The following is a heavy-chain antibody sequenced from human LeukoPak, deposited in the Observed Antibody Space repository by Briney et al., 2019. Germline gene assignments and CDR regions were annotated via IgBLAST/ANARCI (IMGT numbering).Heavy chain of an antibody. V-gene: IGHV4-39*07. Sequence: SETPSLTCTVSGGSISSSSYYCGWIRQPPGKGLEWLGCIYYSGSTYYNPSLKSRVTISVDTSKNQFSLKLSSVTAADTAVYYCARVSHFDYWGQGTLVTVSS. CDR3: ARVSHFDY. J-gene: IGHJ4*02. CDR1: GGSISSSSYY. CDR2: IYYSGST.